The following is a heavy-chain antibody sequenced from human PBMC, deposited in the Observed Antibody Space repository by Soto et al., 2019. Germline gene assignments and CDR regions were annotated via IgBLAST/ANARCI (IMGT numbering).Heavy chain of an antibody. CDR1: GFTFSNAW. D-gene: IGHD3-22*01. V-gene: IGHV3-15*07. Sequence: EVQLVESGGGLVKPGGSLRLSCAASGFTFSNAWMNWVRQAPGKGLEWVGRIKSKTDGGTTDYAAPVKGRFTISRDDSKNTLYLQMNSLKTEDTAVYYCTTDPNQTYYYDSSGYYYVGYWGQGTLVTVSS. CDR2: IKSKTDGGTT. CDR3: TTDPNQTYYYDSSGYYYVGY. J-gene: IGHJ4*02.